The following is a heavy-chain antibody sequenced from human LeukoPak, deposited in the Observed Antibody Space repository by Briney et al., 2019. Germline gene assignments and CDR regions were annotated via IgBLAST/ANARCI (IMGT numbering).Heavy chain of an antibody. CDR1: GYSISSGYY. D-gene: IGHD3-22*01. CDR3: AREHVDSITMIFANWFDP. V-gene: IGHV4-38-2*02. Sequence: SETLSLTCTVSGYSISSGYYWGWIRQPPGKGLEWIGSIYHSGSTYYNPSLKSRVTISVDTSKDQFSLKLSSVTAADTAVYYCAREHVDSITMIFANWFDPWGQGTLVTVSS. CDR2: IYHSGST. J-gene: IGHJ5*02.